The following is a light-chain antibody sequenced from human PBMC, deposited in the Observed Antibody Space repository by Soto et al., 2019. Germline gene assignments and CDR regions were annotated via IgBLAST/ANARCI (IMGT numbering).Light chain of an antibody. CDR2: DAS. CDR1: QSVSSY. J-gene: IGKJ3*01. V-gene: IGKV3-11*01. Sequence: EIVLTQSPATLSLSPGERATLSCRASQSVSSYLAWYQQKPGQAPRLLIYDASNRATGIPARFSGSGSGTDFTLTISSLEPEDFAVYYCQHQGTFGPGTKVDIK. CDR3: QHQGT.